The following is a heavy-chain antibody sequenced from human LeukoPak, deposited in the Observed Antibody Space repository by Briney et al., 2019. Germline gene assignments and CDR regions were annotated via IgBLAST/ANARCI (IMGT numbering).Heavy chain of an antibody. V-gene: IGHV1-2*02. D-gene: IGHD1-26*01. CDR1: GYTFTGYY. Sequence: ASVKVSCKASGYTFTGYYMHWVRQAPGQGLEWMGWINPNSGGTNYAQKFQGRVTMTRDTSISTAYMELSRLRSDDTAVYYCARHIPEEATTDYWGQGTPVTVSS. CDR2: INPNSGGT. J-gene: IGHJ4*02. CDR3: ARHIPEEATTDY.